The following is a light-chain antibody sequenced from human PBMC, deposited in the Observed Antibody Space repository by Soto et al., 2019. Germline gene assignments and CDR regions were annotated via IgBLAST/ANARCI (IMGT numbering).Light chain of an antibody. Sequence: QSALTQPASVSGSPGQSITISCTGTSSDVGSYNLVSWYRQHPGKAPKLMIYEGSKRPSGVSNRFSGSKSGNTASLTISGLQAEDEADYYCCSYVGGSTVVFGGGTTLTVL. CDR1: SSDVGSYNL. V-gene: IGLV2-23*01. J-gene: IGLJ2*01. CDR3: CSYVGGSTVV. CDR2: EGS.